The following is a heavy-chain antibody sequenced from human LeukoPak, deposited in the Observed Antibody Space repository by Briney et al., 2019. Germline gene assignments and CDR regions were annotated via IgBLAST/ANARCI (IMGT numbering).Heavy chain of an antibody. CDR3: AKDRLRGYSSGWYVPDY. CDR2: VRFDTSQI. D-gene: IGHD6-13*01. CDR1: GVTFSKYS. Sequence: GGSLRLSCATSGVTFSKYSMQWVRQAPGKGLEWVAFVRFDTSQIYYADSVKGRFTISRDNSKSTLYLQMDSLRAEDTAVYYYAKDRLRGYSSGWYVPDYWGQGTLVTVSS. J-gene: IGHJ4*02. V-gene: IGHV3-30*02.